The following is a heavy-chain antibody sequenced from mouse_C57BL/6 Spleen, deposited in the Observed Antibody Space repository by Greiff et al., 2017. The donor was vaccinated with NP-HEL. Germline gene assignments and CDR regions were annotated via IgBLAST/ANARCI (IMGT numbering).Heavy chain of an antibody. Sequence: VHLVESGPGLVAPSQSLSITCTVSGFSLTSYGVHWVRQPPGKGLEWLVVIWSDGSTTYNSALKSRLSISKDNSKSQVFLKMNSLQTDDTAMYYCARQGDYGNYDYAMDYWGQGTSVTVSS. J-gene: IGHJ4*01. D-gene: IGHD2-1*01. CDR1: GFSLTSYG. CDR2: IWSDGST. CDR3: ARQGDYGNYDYAMDY. V-gene: IGHV2-6-1*01.